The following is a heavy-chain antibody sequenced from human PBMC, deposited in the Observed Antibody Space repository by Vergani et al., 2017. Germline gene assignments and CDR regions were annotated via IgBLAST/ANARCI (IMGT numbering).Heavy chain of an antibody. J-gene: IGHJ4*02. CDR2: ISGSGGST. Sequence: EVQLVESGGGLIQPGGSLRLSCAASGFTVSSNYMSWVRQAPGKGLEWVSAISGSGGSTYYADSVKGRFTISRDNSKNTLYLQMNSLRAEDTAVYYCAKYPFIVVVPAAMIYWGQGTLVTVSS. CDR1: GFTVSSNY. V-gene: IGHV3-23*04. D-gene: IGHD2-2*01. CDR3: AKYPFIVVVPAAMIY.